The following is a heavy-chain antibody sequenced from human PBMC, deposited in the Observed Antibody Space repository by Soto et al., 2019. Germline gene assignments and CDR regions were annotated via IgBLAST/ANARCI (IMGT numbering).Heavy chain of an antibody. Sequence: GXSVKVSCKASGYTFTSYGISWVRQAPGQGLEWMGWISAYNGNTNYAQKLQGRVTMTTDTSTSTAYMELRSLRSDDTAVYYCARLGRSFSIAATGLDYWGQGTLVTVSS. CDR2: ISAYNGNT. J-gene: IGHJ4*02. V-gene: IGHV1-18*01. CDR1: GYTFTSYG. D-gene: IGHD6-13*01. CDR3: ARLGRSFSIAATGLDY.